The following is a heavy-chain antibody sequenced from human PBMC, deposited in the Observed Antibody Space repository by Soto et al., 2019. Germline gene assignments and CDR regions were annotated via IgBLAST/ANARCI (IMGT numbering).Heavy chain of an antibody. D-gene: IGHD5-18*01. CDR1: GGSISSGGYY. Sequence: PSETLSVTCTVSGGSISSGGYYWSWVRQHPGKGLEWIGYIYYSGSTYYNPSLKSRVTISVDTSKNQFSLKLSSVSAADTAVYYCARSGYSYGPNPLLYWGQGTLVTVS. CDR3: ARSGYSYGPNPLLY. CDR2: IYYSGST. J-gene: IGHJ4*02. V-gene: IGHV4-31*03.